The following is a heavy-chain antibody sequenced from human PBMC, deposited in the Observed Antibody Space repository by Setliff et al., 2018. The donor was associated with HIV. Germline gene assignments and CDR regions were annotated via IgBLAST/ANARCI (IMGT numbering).Heavy chain of an antibody. CDR2: IYSTGDT. CDR3: ARVRLTMIMMVDYFDQ. Sequence: SETLSLTCSVSGGSISNFYWSWIRQPPGKGLEWVGHIYSTGDTNYNPSLKSRVTLSADTSKNQLSLSLTSVTAADTAVYYCARVRLTMIMMVDYFDQFGQGTLVTVSS. V-gene: IGHV4-4*07. J-gene: IGHJ4*02. CDR1: GGSISNFY. D-gene: IGHD3-22*01.